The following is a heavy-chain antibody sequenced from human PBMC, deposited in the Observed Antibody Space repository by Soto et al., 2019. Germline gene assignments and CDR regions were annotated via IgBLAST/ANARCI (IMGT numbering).Heavy chain of an antibody. V-gene: IGHV1-58*01. CDR2: IVVGSGNT. D-gene: IGHD2-15*01. CDR1: GFTFTSSA. J-gene: IGHJ5*02. Sequence: ASVKVSCKASGFTFTSSAVQWVRQARGQRLEWIGWIVVGSGNTNYAQKFQERVTITRDTSASTAYMELSSLRSEDTAVYYCARDVVAAIRSLDPWGQGTLVTVSS. CDR3: ARDVVAAIRSLDP.